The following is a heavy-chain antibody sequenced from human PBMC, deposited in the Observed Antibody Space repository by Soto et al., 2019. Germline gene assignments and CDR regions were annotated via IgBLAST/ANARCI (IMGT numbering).Heavy chain of an antibody. CDR3: ARHLAAGDV. J-gene: IGHJ4*02. CDR2: NNPTGGST. Sequence: GPAEVCCAESWYTQFNCDRHLGRQEKRHGLEWMGKNNPTGGSTNYAQKFQGRLTLTMDTSTSTVYMELSSLTSEDTAMYYCARHLAAGDVWGQGTLVTVSS. D-gene: IGHD2-8*02. V-gene: IGHV1-46*01. CDR1: WYTQFNCD.